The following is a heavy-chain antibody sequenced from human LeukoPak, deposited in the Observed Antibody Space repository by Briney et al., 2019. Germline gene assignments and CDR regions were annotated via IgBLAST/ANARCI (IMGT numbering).Heavy chain of an antibody. J-gene: IGHJ4*02. D-gene: IGHD3-16*01. Sequence: VSVKVSCKASGYTFTHYAMHWVRQAPGQSLEWMGWINTGNGNTKYSQKFQGRVTLTRDTSANTAYMEVTSLRSEDTAVYYCATRSASSYGGVFDFWGQGSLVIVSS. CDR1: GYTFTHYA. CDR3: ATRSASSYGGVFDF. CDR2: INTGNGNT. V-gene: IGHV1-3*04.